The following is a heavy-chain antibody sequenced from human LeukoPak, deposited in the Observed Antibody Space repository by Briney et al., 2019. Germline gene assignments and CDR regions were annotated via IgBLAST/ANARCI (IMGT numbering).Heavy chain of an antibody. D-gene: IGHD3-22*01. J-gene: IGHJ3*02. V-gene: IGHV4-61*02. CDR2: IYTSGST. Sequence: SETLSLTCTVSGGSISSNNYHWSWIRQPAGKGLEWIGRIYTSGSTNYNPSLKSRVTMSVDTSKNQFSLKLSSVTAADTAVYYCARSITMIVVDHPGGNAFDIWGQGTMVTVSS. CDR1: GGSISSNNYH. CDR3: ARSITMIVVDHPGGNAFDI.